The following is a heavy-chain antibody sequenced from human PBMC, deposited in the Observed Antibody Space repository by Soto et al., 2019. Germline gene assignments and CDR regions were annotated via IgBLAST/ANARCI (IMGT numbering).Heavy chain of an antibody. CDR2: FYISGLT. D-gene: IGHD3-16*02. V-gene: IGHV4-4*07. J-gene: IGHJ5*02. Sequence: QVQLQESGPGQVKSSETLSLTCTVPGGSMTSYYWSWIRKSAGRGLEWIGRFYISGLTNYNPSLESRVTMSVDTSKNLFSLRLSSVTAADTAVYYCVRDKGSYQETWFDPWGQGILVSVSS. CDR3: VRDKGSYQETWFDP. CDR1: GGSMTSYY.